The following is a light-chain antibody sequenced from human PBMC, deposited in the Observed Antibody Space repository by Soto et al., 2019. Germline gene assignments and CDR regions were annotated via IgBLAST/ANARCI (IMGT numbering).Light chain of an antibody. V-gene: IGKV3D-15*01. Sequence: EIVMTQSPATLSVSQGERATLSCRASQSVSSNLAWYQQKPGQAPRLLIYGASTRATGIPARFSGSGSGTEFTLTISSLQSEDSAVYYCQQYNSLLWTFGQGTKVDIK. CDR3: QQYNSLLWT. CDR1: QSVSSN. CDR2: GAS. J-gene: IGKJ1*01.